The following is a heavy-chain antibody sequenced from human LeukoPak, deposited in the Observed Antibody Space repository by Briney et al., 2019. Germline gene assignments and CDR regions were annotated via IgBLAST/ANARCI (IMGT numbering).Heavy chain of an antibody. CDR2: IKQDGSEK. J-gene: IGHJ6*02. CDR1: GFTFSSYW. Sequence: GGSLRLSCAASGFTFSSYWTSWVRQAPGKGLEWVANIKQDGSEKYYVDSVKGRFTISRDNAKNSLYLQMNSLRAEDTAVYYCARDRKEYYDSSGYLLSYYYGMDVWGQGTTVTVSS. V-gene: IGHV3-7*01. D-gene: IGHD3-22*01. CDR3: ARDRKEYYDSSGYLLSYYYGMDV.